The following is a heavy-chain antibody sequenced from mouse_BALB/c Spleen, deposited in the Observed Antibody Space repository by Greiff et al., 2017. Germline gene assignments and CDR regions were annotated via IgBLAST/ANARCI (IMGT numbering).Heavy chain of an antibody. CDR2: ISDGGSYT. Sequence: EVQLQESGGGLVKPGGSLKLSCAASGFTFSDYYMYWVRQTPEKRLEWVATISDGGSYTYYPDSVKGRFTISRDNAKNNLYLQMSSLKSEDTAMYYCARGYDGWFAYWGQGTLVTVSA. D-gene: IGHD2-14*01. J-gene: IGHJ3*01. CDR1: GFTFSDYY. CDR3: ARGYDGWFAY. V-gene: IGHV5-4*02.